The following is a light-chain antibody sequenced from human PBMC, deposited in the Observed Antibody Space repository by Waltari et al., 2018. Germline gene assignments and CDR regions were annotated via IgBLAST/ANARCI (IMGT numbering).Light chain of an antibody. CDR2: EGS. CDR1: SIDVVCYTL. CDR3: CSYAGSSTWV. Sequence: QSALTQPASVSGSPGQSITISCTGTSIDVVCYTLVSWYQQHPGKAPKLMIYEGSKRPSGVSNRFSGSKSGNTASLTISGLQAEDEADYYCCSYAGSSTWVFGGGTKLTVL. V-gene: IGLV2-23*01. J-gene: IGLJ3*02.